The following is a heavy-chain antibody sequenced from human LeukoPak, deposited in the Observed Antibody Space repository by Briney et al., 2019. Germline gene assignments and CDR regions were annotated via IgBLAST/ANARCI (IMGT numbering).Heavy chain of an antibody. D-gene: IGHD2-21*02. V-gene: IGHV5-51*01. CDR3: ARRSVTASYTYFDY. CDR1: GFSFTNYW. J-gene: IGHJ4*02. CDR2: IYPADSDA. Sequence: GESLKISCKVSGFSFTNYWIGWVRQMPGKGLEWTGIIYPADSDARYSPSFQGQVTISADESIYTAYLQWNSLKASDTATYYCARRSVTASYTYFDYWGQGTLVTVSS.